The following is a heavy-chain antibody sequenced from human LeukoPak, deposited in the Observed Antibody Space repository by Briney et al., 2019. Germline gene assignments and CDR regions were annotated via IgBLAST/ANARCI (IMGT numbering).Heavy chain of an antibody. J-gene: IGHJ4*02. CDR2: IYSGGST. CDR3: ARDADYYYDSSGYYRN. Sequence: GGSLRLSCAASGFTVSSIYMSWVRQAPGKGLEWVSVIYSGGSTYYADSVKGRFTISRDNSKNTLYLQMNSLRAEDTAVYYCARDADYYYDSSGYYRNWGQGTLVTVSS. CDR1: GFTVSSIY. D-gene: IGHD3-22*01. V-gene: IGHV3-66*01.